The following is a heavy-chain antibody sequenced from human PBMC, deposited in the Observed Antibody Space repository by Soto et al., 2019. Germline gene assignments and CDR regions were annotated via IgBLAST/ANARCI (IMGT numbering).Heavy chain of an antibody. CDR3: ARDNPRSSGWDV. Sequence: GGSLRLSSAASGFKFSSYCVHWVRQAPGKGLEWVAYICNSRSSIYYADSVKGRFTISRDNAKNSLYLQMNSLRDEDTAVYYCARDNPRSSGWDVWGQGTTVTVSS. J-gene: IGHJ6*02. CDR2: ICNSRSSI. V-gene: IGHV3-48*02. CDR1: GFKFSSYC.